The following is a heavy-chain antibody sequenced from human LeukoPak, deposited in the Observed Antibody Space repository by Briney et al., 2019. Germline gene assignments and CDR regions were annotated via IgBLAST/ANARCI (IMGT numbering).Heavy chain of an antibody. Sequence: ASVKVSCKASGYTFSSYGISWVRQAPGQGLEWMGWISAYNGNTDYAQKFQGRVTMTTDTSTSTAYMELRSLRSDDTAVYYCARDCTGGGCYSIYWAQGTLATVSS. CDR2: ISAYNGNT. CDR3: ARDCTGGGCYSIY. D-gene: IGHD2-15*01. V-gene: IGHV1-18*01. CDR1: GYTFSSYG. J-gene: IGHJ4*02.